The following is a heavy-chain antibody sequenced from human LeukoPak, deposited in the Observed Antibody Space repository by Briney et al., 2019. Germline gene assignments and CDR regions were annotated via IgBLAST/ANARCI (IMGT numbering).Heavy chain of an antibody. CDR1: TSR. J-gene: IGHJ5*01. CDR2: IGTYGGDT. D-gene: IGHD3-22*01. V-gene: IGHV1-18*01. Sequence: ASVKVSCKATSRISWVRQAPGQGLEWMGWIGTYGGDTYYAQKFQGRITVTTDTSTSTVYMELRNLRSDDTAVYYCARDLWNFSVDSGYNRDFDSWGQGTLVTVSS. CDR3: ARDLWNFSVDSGYNRDFDS.